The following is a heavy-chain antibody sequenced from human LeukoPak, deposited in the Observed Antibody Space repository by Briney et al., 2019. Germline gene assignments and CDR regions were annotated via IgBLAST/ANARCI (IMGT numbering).Heavy chain of an antibody. CDR1: GASVNISSYY. Sequence: SETLSLTCTVSGASVNISSYYWGWIRQPPGKGLEWIGTIYYSGSTYYNPFLKSRVTIFVDTSKNQFSLKVSSVTAADTAVYYCARRRYSSSSDFDYWGQGTLVTVSS. D-gene: IGHD6-6*01. V-gene: IGHV4-39*01. CDR3: ARRRYSSSSDFDY. CDR2: IYYSGST. J-gene: IGHJ4*02.